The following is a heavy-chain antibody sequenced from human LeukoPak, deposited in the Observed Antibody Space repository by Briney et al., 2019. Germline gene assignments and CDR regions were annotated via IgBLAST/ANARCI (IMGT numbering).Heavy chain of an antibody. Sequence: GASVKVSCKASGYTFTSYYMHWVRQAPGQGLEWMGIINPSGGSTSYAQKFQGRVTITADESTSTAYMELSSLRSEDTAVYYCARAWYYYDSSGYYYGPYYWGQGTLVTVSS. V-gene: IGHV1-46*01. CDR1: GYTFTSYY. J-gene: IGHJ4*02. CDR2: INPSGGST. CDR3: ARAWYYYDSSGYYYGPYY. D-gene: IGHD3-22*01.